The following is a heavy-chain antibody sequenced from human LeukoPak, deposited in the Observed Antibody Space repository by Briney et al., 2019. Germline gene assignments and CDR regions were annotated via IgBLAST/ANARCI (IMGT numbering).Heavy chain of an antibody. CDR3: ARDFGWGCCSSTSCYDAFDI. D-gene: IGHD2-2*01. V-gene: IGHV4-61*02. CDR2: IYTSGST. Sequence: SQTLSLTCTVSGGSISSGSYYWSWIRQPAGKGLEWIGRIYTSGSTNYNPSLKSRVTISVDTSKSQFSLKLSSVTAADTAVYYCARDFGWGCCSSTSCYDAFDIWGQGTMVTVSS. J-gene: IGHJ3*02. CDR1: GGSISSGSYY.